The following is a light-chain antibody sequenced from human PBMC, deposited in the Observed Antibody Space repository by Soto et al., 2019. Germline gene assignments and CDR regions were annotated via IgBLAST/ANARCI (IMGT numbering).Light chain of an antibody. Sequence: DILMTQSPSSVSASVGDRVIITCRASQGISSWLAWYQQKSGQAPKLLISAASTLQSGVPSRFRGSGSGTDFTLTINSLQPEDSATYYCQQANSFPRTFGQGTKVDIK. J-gene: IGKJ1*01. CDR1: QGISSW. CDR2: AAS. CDR3: QQANSFPRT. V-gene: IGKV1D-12*01.